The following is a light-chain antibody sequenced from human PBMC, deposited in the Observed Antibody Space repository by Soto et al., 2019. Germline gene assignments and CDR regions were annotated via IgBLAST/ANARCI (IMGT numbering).Light chain of an antibody. J-gene: IGKJ5*01. V-gene: IGKV1-39*01. CDR1: QRISYY. CDR3: QQSYSTPFT. CDR2: AAS. Sequence: DIQMTQSPSSLSASVGDRVTITCRASQRISYYLNWFQQKPGRAPKLLIYAASSLEAGVPSRYSGSGSGTDFTLTISSLQPEDFETYYCQQSYSTPFTFGQGTRLEI.